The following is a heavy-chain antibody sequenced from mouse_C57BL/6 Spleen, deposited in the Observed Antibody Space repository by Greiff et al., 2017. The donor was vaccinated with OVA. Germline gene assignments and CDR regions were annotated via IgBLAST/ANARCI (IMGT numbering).Heavy chain of an antibody. CDR1: GYSITSGYY. CDR3: ARCYDYDEDAMDY. V-gene: IGHV3-6*01. CDR2: ISYDGSN. D-gene: IGHD2-4*01. J-gene: IGHJ4*01. Sequence: EVQLQQSGPGLVKPSQSLSLTCSVTGYSITSGYYWNWIRQFPGNKLEWMGYISYDGSNNYNPSLKNRISITRDTSKNQFFLKLNSVTTEDTATYYCARCYDYDEDAMDYWGQGTSVTVSS.